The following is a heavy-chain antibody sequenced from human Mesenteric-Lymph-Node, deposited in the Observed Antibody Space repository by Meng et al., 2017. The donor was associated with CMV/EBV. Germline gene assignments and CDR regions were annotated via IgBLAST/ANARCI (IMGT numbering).Heavy chain of an antibody. CDR1: GGSISSSSYY. V-gene: IGHV4-39*01. CDR3: ARQAAMAANDY. CDR2: IYYSGST. J-gene: IGHJ4*02. Sequence: CTVSGGSISSSSYYWGWIRQPPGKGLEWIGSIYYSGSTYYNPSLKCRVTISVDTSKNQFSLKLSSVTAADTAVYYCARQAAMAANDYWGQGTLVTVSS. D-gene: IGHD5-18*01.